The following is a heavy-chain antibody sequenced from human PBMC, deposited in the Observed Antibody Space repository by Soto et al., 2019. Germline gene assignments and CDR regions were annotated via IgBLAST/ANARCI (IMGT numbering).Heavy chain of an antibody. CDR1: GYTFTDYY. CDR3: ARGGGSGWHGDWFDP. D-gene: IGHD6-19*01. J-gene: IGHJ5*02. CDR2: TNPNSDGA. Sequence: QVHLVQSEAEVKKPGASVRVSCKASGYTFTDYYIHWVRQAPGQGLEWMGWTNPNSDGAHYAQKFQGRGTMTRDKSTRTLYMEVNRLRSDDTAVYLCARGGGSGWHGDWFDPWGQGTLVTVSS. V-gene: IGHV1-2*02.